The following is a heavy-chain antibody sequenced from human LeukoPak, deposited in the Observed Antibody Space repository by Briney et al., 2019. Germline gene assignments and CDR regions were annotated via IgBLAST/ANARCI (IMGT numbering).Heavy chain of an antibody. V-gene: IGHV3-43*02. CDR3: AKEIDTLGTNAFDI. D-gene: IGHD2-15*01. Sequence: GGSLRLSCAASGFSFDDYPMHWVRQAPGKGLEWVSLINEDGGKTFYADSVRGRFTISRDNSKNSQYLQMNSLRTEDTALYYCAKEIDTLGTNAFDIWGQGTIVTVSS. J-gene: IGHJ3*02. CDR2: INEDGGKT. CDR1: GFSFDDYP.